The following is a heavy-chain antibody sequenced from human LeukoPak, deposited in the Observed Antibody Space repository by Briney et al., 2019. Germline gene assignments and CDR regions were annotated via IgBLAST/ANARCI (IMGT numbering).Heavy chain of an antibody. CDR3: ARRQGNSLGAFDI. V-gene: IGHV1-2*02. CDR1: GYTFTGYY. J-gene: IGHJ3*02. CDR2: ISPHNGGT. Sequence: ASVKVSCKASGYTFTGYYMHWVRQAPGQGLEWMGWISPHNGGTNYAQKFPGRVTMTRDTSISTAYMDLSGLRSDDTAVYYCARRQGNSLGAFDIWGQGTMITVSS. D-gene: IGHD2-21*01.